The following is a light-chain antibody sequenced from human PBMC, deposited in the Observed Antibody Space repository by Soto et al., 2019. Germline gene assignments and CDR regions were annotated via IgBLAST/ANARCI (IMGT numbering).Light chain of an antibody. V-gene: IGKV3-11*01. Sequence: EIVLTQSPATLSLSPGERATLSCRASQSVSSYLAWYQQKPGQAPRLLIYDASNRATGIPARFSGSGSGTDFTLTISSLEPEDFAVYYCQQRSIGLTCGGGTKVEIK. J-gene: IGKJ4*01. CDR2: DAS. CDR3: QQRSIGLT. CDR1: QSVSSY.